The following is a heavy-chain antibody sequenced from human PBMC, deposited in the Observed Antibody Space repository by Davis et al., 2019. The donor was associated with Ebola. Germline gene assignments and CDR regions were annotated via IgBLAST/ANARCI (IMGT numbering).Heavy chain of an antibody. J-gene: IGHJ6*02. CDR2: INSDGSST. V-gene: IGHV3-74*01. Sequence: GESLKISCAASGFTFSSYWMHWVRQAPGKGLVWVSRINSDGSSTSYADSVKGRFTISRDNAKNTQYLQMNSLRAEDTAVYYCAREYYYGMDVWGQGTTVTVSS. CDR1: GFTFSSYW. CDR3: AREYYYGMDV.